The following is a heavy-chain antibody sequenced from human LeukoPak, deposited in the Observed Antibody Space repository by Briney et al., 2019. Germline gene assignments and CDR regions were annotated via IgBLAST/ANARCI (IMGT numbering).Heavy chain of an antibody. V-gene: IGHV3-48*01. J-gene: IGHJ4*02. CDR3: AREEYYYDSSGYYEY. CDR1: GLTFSFYS. Sequence: PGGSLRLSCAASGLTFSFYSMNWVRQAPGKGLEWVSYISSFSGTINYAESVKGRFTISRDNAKNSLYLQMNSLRADDTAVYYCAREEYYYDSSGYYEYWGQGTLVTVSS. CDR2: ISSFSGTI. D-gene: IGHD3-22*01.